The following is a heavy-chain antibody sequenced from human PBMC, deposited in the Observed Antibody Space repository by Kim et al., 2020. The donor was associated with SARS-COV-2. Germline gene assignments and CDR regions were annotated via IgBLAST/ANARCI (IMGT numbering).Heavy chain of an antibody. J-gene: IGHJ4*02. D-gene: IGHD1-26*01. Sequence: GGSLRLSCAASEFTPTDYYMSWIRQAPGKGLEWIAYISDSGGTRHYEDSVRGRFTISRDNAKNSLSMQMNSLRAEDTAVYYCARASGGTSYDRYFDSWGQGTLVTVSS. V-gene: IGHV3-11*01. CDR3: ARASGGTSYDRYFDS. CDR1: EFTPTDYY. CDR2: ISDSGGTR.